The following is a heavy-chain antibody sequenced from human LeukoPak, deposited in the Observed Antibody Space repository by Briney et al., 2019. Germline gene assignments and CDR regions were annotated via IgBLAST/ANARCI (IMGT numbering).Heavy chain of an antibody. CDR1: GFTFNSYA. J-gene: IGHJ5*02. Sequence: WGSLRLSCTVSGFTFNSYAMYWGRKAPGKGLEYVSTVNTNCANTTYADSAKGRFAISRDNSSNKVYVQMNSLVPEDTAVYYCLKGLEYSSSQMDTWGQGTLVTVSS. V-gene: IGHV3-64*05. CDR3: LKGLEYSSSQMDT. D-gene: IGHD6-6*01. CDR2: VNTNCANT.